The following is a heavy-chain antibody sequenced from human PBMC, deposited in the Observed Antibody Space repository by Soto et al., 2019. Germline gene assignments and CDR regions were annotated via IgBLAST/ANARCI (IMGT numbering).Heavy chain of an antibody. D-gene: IGHD3-22*01. Sequence: GGSLRLSCAASGFTFSSYAMHWVRQAPGKGLEWVAVISYDGSNKYYADSVKGRFTISRDNSKNTLYLRMNSLRAEDTAVYYCARGSITIGYYYDGLLGTGLFWGQGTLVTVPS. CDR1: GFTFSSYA. CDR2: ISYDGSNK. J-gene: IGHJ4*02. CDR3: ARGSITIGYYYDGLLGTGLF. V-gene: IGHV3-30-3*01.